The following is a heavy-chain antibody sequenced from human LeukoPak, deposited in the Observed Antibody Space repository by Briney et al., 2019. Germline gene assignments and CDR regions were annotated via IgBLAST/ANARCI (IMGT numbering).Heavy chain of an antibody. V-gene: IGHV4-34*01. D-gene: IGHD3-9*01. CDR2: INHSGIF. Sequence: SETLSLTCTVYGGSFNRYFYSWIRQPPGKGLEWIGEINHSGIFDYNPSLKSRATISVDTSKKQFSLTLTSVTAADTSVYYCAGQTGPTFDIWGQGTMVTVSS. J-gene: IGHJ3*02. CDR1: GGSFNRYF. CDR3: AGQTGPTFDI.